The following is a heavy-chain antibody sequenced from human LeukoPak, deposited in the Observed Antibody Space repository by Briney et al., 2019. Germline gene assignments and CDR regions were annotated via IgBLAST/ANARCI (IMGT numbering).Heavy chain of an antibody. J-gene: IGHJ4*02. CDR1: GFTVSDNY. D-gene: IGHD6-13*01. V-gene: IGHV3-66*01. Sequence: GGSLRLSCAASGFTVSDNYMTWVRQAPGKGLEWISVIYSDGTTYYGDSVKGRFIISRDDSKNTLILEMNSLTAEGTAVYYCARETTAAGSSHFDYWGLGILVTVSS. CDR3: ARETTAAGSSHFDY. CDR2: IYSDGTT.